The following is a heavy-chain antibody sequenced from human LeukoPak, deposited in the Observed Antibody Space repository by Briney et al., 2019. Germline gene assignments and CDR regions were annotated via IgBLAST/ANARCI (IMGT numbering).Heavy chain of an antibody. J-gene: IGHJ4*02. CDR2: IYYSGST. V-gene: IGHV4-59*01. Sequence: PSETLSLTCTVSGGSISNYYWSWIRQPPGKGLEWIGYIYYSGSTNYNPSLKSRVTISVDTTKNHTSLKLSSVTAADTAVVYCARAARSGGSCYAGPSRNFDCLGEGTLVTVSS. CDR3: ARAARSGGSCYAGPSRNFDC. CDR1: GGSISNYY. D-gene: IGHD2-15*01.